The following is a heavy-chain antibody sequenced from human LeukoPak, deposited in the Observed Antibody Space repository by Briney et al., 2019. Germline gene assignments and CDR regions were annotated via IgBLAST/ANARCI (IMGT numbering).Heavy chain of an antibody. D-gene: IGHD1-7*01. V-gene: IGHV1-69*04. CDR2: IIPILGIA. J-gene: IGHJ5*02. CDR1: GGTFSSYA. CDR3: ARGRITGTGPFDP. Sequence: SVKVSCKASGGTFSSYAISWVRQAPGQGLEWMGRIIPILGIANYAQKFQGRVTITADKSTSTAYMELSSLRSEDTAVYYCARGRITGTGPFDPWGQGTLVTVSS.